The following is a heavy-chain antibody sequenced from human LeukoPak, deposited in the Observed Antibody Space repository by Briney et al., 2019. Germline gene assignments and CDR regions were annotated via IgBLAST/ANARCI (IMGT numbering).Heavy chain of an antibody. CDR2: ISDSGGRT. D-gene: IGHD3-22*01. V-gene: IGHV3-23*01. J-gene: IGHJ4*02. Sequence: TGGSLRLSCVASRFSLTRYGMAWVRQAPGKGLEWVAGISDSGGRTNYADSVKGRFTISRDNPKNTLHPQMNSLRAEDTAVYFCAKRGVVIRVILVGFHKEAYYFDSWGQGALVTVSS. CDR3: AKRGVVIRVILVGFHKEAYYFDS. CDR1: RFSLTRYG.